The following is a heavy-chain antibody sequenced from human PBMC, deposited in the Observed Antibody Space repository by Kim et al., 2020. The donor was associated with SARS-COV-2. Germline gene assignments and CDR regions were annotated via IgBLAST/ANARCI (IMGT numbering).Heavy chain of an antibody. CDR3: TRKGDDTAMVSPRVGNDY. CDR1: GFTFGDYA. Sequence: GGSLRLSCTASGFTFGDYAMSWVRQAPGKGLEWVGFIRSKAYGGTTEYAASVKGRFTISRDDSKSIAYLQMNSLKTEDTAVYYCTRKGDDTAMVSPRVGNDYWGQGTLVTVSS. J-gene: IGHJ4*02. V-gene: IGHV3-49*04. D-gene: IGHD5-18*01. CDR2: IRSKAYGGTT.